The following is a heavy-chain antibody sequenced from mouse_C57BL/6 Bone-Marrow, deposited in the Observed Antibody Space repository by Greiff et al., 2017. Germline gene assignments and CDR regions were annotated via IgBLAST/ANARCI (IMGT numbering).Heavy chain of an antibody. J-gene: IGHJ4*01. CDR2: IWRGGST. V-gene: IGHV2-5*01. CDR3: AKKGSSGYCAMDY. D-gene: IGHD3-2*02. Sequence: QVQLQQSGPGLVQPSQSLSITCTVSGFSLTSYGVHWVRQSPGKGLEWLGVIWRGGSTDYNAAFMSRLSITKDNSKTQVFFKMNSLQADDSAIYYCAKKGSSGYCAMDYWGQGTSVTVSS. CDR1: GFSLTSYG.